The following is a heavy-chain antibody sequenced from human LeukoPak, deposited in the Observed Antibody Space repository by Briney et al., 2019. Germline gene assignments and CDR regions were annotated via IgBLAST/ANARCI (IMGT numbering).Heavy chain of an antibody. CDR3: ARRRAVYSSSWYFDY. CDR2: INHSGST. V-gene: IGHV4-39*07. D-gene: IGHD6-13*01. CDR1: GGSISSSSYY. Sequence: SETLSLTCTVSGGSISSSSYYWSWIRQPPGKGLEWIGEINHSGSTNYNPSLKSRVTISVDTSKNQFSLKLSSVTAADTAVYYCARRRAVYSSSWYFDYWGQGTLVTVSS. J-gene: IGHJ4*02.